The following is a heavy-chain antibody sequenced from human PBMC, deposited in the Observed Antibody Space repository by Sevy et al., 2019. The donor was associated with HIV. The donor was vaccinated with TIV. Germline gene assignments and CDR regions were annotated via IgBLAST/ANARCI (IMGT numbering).Heavy chain of an antibody. J-gene: IGHJ6*02. Sequence: GGSLRLSCAASGFTFSNYGMHWVRQAPGKGLEWVAFIRYDGSNKNNADSVKGRFTTSRDNSKNTLYLQMNSLRPEDTAVYYCAKEPVMVVDYYSMDVWGQGTTVTVSS. CDR1: GFTFSNYG. V-gene: IGHV3-30*02. D-gene: IGHD2-8*02. CDR3: AKEPVMVVDYYSMDV. CDR2: IRYDGSNK.